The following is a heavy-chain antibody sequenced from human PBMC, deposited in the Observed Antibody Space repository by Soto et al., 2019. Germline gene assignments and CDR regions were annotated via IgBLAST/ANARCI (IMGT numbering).Heavy chain of an antibody. J-gene: IGHJ4*02. V-gene: IGHV4-39*01. CDR1: GGSISSSSYY. Sequence: SETLSLTCTVSGGSISSSSYYWGWIRQPPGKGLEWIGSIYYSGSTYYNPSIKSRVTISVGTSKNQFSLKLSSVTAADTAVYYCARGRRSGYYFDYWGQGTLVTVSS. CDR2: IYYSGST. CDR3: ARGRRSGYYFDY.